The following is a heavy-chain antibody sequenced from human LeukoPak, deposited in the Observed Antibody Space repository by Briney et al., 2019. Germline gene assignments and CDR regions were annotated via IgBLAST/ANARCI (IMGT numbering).Heavy chain of an antibody. CDR3: ARARSGYYYV. CDR1: GGSISSYY. CDR2: IYYSGST. D-gene: IGHD3-22*01. Sequence: SETLSLTCTVSGGSISSYYWSWIRQPPGKGLEWIGYIYYSGSTNYNPSLKSRVTISVDTSKNQFSLKLSSVTAADTAVYYCARARSGYYYVWGQGTLVTVSS. V-gene: IGHV4-59*01. J-gene: IGHJ4*02.